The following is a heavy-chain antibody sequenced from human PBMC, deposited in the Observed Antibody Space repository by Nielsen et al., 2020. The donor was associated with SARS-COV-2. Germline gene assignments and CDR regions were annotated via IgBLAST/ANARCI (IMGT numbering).Heavy chain of an antibody. CDR3: ARVYYYDSSGYYPAPFFDY. CDR2: IYHSGST. V-gene: IGHV4-30-2*01. D-gene: IGHD3-22*01. J-gene: IGHJ4*02. Sequence: RQAPGKGLEWIGYIYHSGSTYYNPSLKSRVTISVDRSKNQFSLKLSSVTAADTAVYYCARVYYYDSSGYYPAPFFDYWGQGTLVTVSS.